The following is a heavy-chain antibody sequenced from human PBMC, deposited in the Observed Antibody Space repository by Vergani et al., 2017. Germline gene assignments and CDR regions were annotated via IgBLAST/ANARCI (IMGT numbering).Heavy chain of an antibody. CDR1: GFTFQAFV. CDR3: VKVNDYDADGPFDL. V-gene: IGHV3-9*01. J-gene: IGHJ2*01. CDR2: IDRNYGVK. Sequence: LVEAGGGLVQPGGSLRLSCTASGFTFQAFVFHWVRQVSGRGLEWVSGIDRNYGVKNGNSFEGRFSISRDNAKKAVFLQMNNLRHEDTALYFCVKVNDYDADGPFDLWGSGTLVTVSS. D-gene: IGHD3-16*01.